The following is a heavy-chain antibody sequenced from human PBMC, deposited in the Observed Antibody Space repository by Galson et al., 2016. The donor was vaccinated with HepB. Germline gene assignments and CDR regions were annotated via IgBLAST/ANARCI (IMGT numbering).Heavy chain of an antibody. D-gene: IGHD3-3*01. Sequence: SLRLSCAASGFTFSDYYMSWIRHAPGKGLEWVSYISSSVSTIHYADSVKGRFTISRDNAKKSLYLQTNSLRAEDTAVYYCARVDDFGSGSSYGMDVWGQGTTVTVSS. J-gene: IGHJ6*02. V-gene: IGHV3-11*01. CDR3: ARVDDFGSGSSYGMDV. CDR1: GFTFSDYY. CDR2: ISSSVSTI.